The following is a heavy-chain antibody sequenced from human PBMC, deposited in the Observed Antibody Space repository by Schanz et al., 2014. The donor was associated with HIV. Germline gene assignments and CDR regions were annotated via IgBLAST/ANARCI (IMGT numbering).Heavy chain of an antibody. J-gene: IGHJ4*02. D-gene: IGHD2-15*01. CDR3: ARGYCSGGTCYSGDY. Sequence: QVPLVQSGAEVKKPGASVTVSCKASGYTFTNYGINWVRQAPGQGLEWMGWISGYIGNTNYAQNLQGRVTMTADTFTSTAYMELRSLTSDDTAVYYCARGYCSGGTCYSGDYWGQGTLVTVSS. CDR1: GYTFTNYG. CDR2: ISGYIGNT. V-gene: IGHV1-18*01.